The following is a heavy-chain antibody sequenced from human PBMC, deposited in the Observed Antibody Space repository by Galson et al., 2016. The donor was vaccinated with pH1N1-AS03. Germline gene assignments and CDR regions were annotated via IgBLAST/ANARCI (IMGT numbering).Heavy chain of an antibody. V-gene: IGHV3-7*01. D-gene: IGHD5-18*01. J-gene: IGHJ4*02. CDR2: IKEDGSEK. Sequence: SLRLSCAASGFSIRDHWMGWFRQAPSKGLEWVTEIKEDGSEKHDVDSVKGRFTVSRDNSKNTLYLQMNGLRAEDTAIYYCANPRASGTTMVTRLDYWGQGILVPVSS. CDR3: ANPRASGTTMVTRLDY. CDR1: GFSIRDHW.